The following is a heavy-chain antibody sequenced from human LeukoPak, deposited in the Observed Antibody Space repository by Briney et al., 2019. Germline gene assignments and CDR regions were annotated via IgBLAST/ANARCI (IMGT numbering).Heavy chain of an antibody. CDR1: GITLSNYG. CDR2: LSASGGST. J-gene: IGHJ4*02. V-gene: IGHV3-23*01. D-gene: IGHD3-10*01. CDR3: AKRGVVIRVILVGFHKEAYYFDS. Sequence: GGSLRLSCAISGITLSNYGMSWVRQPPGKGLEWVAGLSASGGSTNYADSVKGRFTIYRDNPKNTLYLQMNSLRAEDTAVYFCAKRGVVIRVILVGFHKEAYYFDSWGQGALVTVSS.